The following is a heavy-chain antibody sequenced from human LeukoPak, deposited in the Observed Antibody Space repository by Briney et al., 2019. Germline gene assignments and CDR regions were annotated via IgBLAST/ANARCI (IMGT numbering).Heavy chain of an antibody. V-gene: IGHV3-20*04. CDR1: GFTFDDYG. Sequence: RSGGPLSLSCAASGFTFDDYGMWWGHQAPGKGQEMVSGIDWNGGSTGYADSVKGRFTISRDNAKNSLYLQMNSLRAEDTALYYCARVPAANHYYDYMDVWGKGTTVTVSS. CDR2: IDWNGGST. D-gene: IGHD2-2*01. CDR3: ARVPAANHYYDYMDV. J-gene: IGHJ6*03.